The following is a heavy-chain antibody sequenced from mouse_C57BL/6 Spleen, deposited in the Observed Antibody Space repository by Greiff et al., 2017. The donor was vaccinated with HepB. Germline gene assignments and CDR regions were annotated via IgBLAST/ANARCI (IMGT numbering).Heavy chain of an antibody. D-gene: IGHD1-1*01. CDR1: GYSITSGYY. Sequence: DVKLVESGPGLVKPSQSLSLTCSVTGYSITSGYYWNWIRQFPGNKLEWMGYISYDGSNNYNPSLKNRISITRDTSKNQFFLKLNSVTTEDTATYYCARDYGSSYLSSYAMDYWGQGTSVTVSS. CDR2: ISYDGSN. V-gene: IGHV3-6*01. J-gene: IGHJ4*01. CDR3: ARDYGSSYLSSYAMDY.